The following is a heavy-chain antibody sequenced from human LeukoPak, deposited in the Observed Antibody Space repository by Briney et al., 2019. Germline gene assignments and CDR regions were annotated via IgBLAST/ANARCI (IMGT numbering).Heavy chain of an antibody. Sequence: GGSLRLSCAASGFTFSSYAMHWVRQAPGKGLEYVSAISSNGGSTYYANSVKGRFTISRDNSKNTLYLQMGSLRAEDMAVYYCARDTGGATYDYWGQGTLVTVSS. V-gene: IGHV3-64*01. CDR2: ISSNGGST. J-gene: IGHJ4*02. D-gene: IGHD3-16*01. CDR3: ARDTGGATYDY. CDR1: GFTFSSYA.